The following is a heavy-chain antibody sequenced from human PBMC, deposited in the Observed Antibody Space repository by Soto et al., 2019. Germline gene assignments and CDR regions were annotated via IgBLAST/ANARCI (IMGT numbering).Heavy chain of an antibody. CDR3: AREVGYGDFSAALLD. V-gene: IGHV1-69*01. Sequence: VQLMQSGAEVKQPGSSVKVSCKAPGGTFSSHSINWVRQAPGQGLEWMGGIITLFGTANYAQNFQGRVTIRADHSTSTAYMELNSMRSDDTAVYYCAREVGYGDFSAALLDWGQGTLVTVSS. CDR2: IITLFGTA. CDR1: GGTFSSHS. D-gene: IGHD4-17*01. J-gene: IGHJ4*02.